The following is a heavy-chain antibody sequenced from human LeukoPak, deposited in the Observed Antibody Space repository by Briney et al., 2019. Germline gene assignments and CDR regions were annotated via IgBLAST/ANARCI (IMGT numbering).Heavy chain of an antibody. V-gene: IGHV4-34*01. CDR1: GGSFSGYY. Sequence: PSETLSLTCAVYGGSFSGYYWSWIRQPPGKGLEWIGEINHSGSTNYNPSLKSRVTISVDTSKNQFSLKLSSVTAADTAVYYCARAIRFLTGYSLSPPAFDYWGQGTLVTVSS. CDR3: ARAIRFLTGYSLSPPAFDY. J-gene: IGHJ4*02. D-gene: IGHD3-9*01. CDR2: INHSGST.